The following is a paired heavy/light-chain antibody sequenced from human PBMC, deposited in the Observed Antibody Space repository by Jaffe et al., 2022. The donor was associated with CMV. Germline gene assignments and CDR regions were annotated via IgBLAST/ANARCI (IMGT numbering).Heavy chain of an antibody. CDR3: ARYTYSNSPNRYFDY. Sequence: EVQLLESGGALVQPGGSLRLSCAASGFTFSSYAMSWVRQAPGKGLEWVSIISSGGNAYYADSVKGRFTISRDDSKNTLYLLMISLPEDAAVYYCARYTYSNSPNRYFDYWGQGTLVTVSS. D-gene: IGHD5-18*01. CDR1: GFTFSSYA. V-gene: IGHV3-23*01. CDR2: IISSGGNA. J-gene: IGHJ4*02.
Light chain of an antibody. CDR1: QSISNY. V-gene: IGKV1-39*01. Sequence: DIQMTQSPSSLSASVGDRVTITCRASQSISNYLNWYQQKPGKAPQFLIYAASSLQSGVPSRFSGSGSGADFTLTISSLQPEDFATYYCQQSYSTPFTFGPGTKVDIK. CDR2: AAS. CDR3: QQSYSTPFT. J-gene: IGKJ3*01.